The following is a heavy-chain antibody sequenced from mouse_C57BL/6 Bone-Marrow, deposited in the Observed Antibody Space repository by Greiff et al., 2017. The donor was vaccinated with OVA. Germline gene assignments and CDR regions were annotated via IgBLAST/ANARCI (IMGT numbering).Heavy chain of an antibody. D-gene: IGHD1-1*01. J-gene: IGHJ2*01. CDR2: IYPGDGDT. Sequence: QVQLQQSGPELVKPGASVKISCKASGYAFSSSWMNWVKQRPGKGLEWIGRIYPGDGDTNYNGKFKGKATLTADKSSSTAYMQLSSLTSEDSAVYFCANYGSSFYYFDYWGKGTTLTVSS. CDR1: GYAFSSSW. CDR3: ANYGSSFYYFDY. V-gene: IGHV1-82*01.